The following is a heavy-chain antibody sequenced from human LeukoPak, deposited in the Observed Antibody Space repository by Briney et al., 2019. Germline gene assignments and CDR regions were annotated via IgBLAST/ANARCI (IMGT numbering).Heavy chain of an antibody. CDR3: TSRRYYYDSSVVFDP. Sequence: GGSLRLSCAASGFTFSGSAMHWVRQASGKGLGWVGRIRSKANSYATAYAASVKGRFTISRDDSKNTAYLQMNSLKTEDTAVYYCTSRRYYYDSSVVFDPWGRGTLVTVSS. CDR1: GFTFSGSA. J-gene: IGHJ5*02. CDR2: IRSKANSYAT. D-gene: IGHD3-22*01. V-gene: IGHV3-73*01.